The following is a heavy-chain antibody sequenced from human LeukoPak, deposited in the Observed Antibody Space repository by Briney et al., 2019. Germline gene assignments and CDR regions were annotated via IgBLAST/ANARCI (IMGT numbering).Heavy chain of an antibody. CDR2: IIPIFGTA. CDR3: ARDRGYSHGYRFYYYYMDV. Sequence: ASVKVSCKASGGTFSSYAISWVRQAPGQGLEWMGRIIPIFGTANYAQKFQGRVTITTDESTSTAYMELSSLRSEDTAVYYCARDRGYSHGYRFYYYYMDVWGKGTTVTVSS. CDR1: GGTFSSYA. D-gene: IGHD5-18*01. V-gene: IGHV1-69*05. J-gene: IGHJ6*03.